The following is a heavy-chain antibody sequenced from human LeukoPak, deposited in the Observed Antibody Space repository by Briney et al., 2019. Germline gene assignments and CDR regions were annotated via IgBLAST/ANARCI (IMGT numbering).Heavy chain of an antibody. CDR2: IYYSGST. CDR3: ARGYYDSNGDSGFDP. Sequence: SQTLSLTCTVSGGSISSGGYYWSWIRQHPGKGLEWIGYIYYSGSTYYNPSLKSRVTISVDTSKNQFSLKLSSVTAADTAVYYCARGYYDSNGDSGFDPWGQGTLVTVSS. CDR1: GGSISSGGYY. J-gene: IGHJ5*02. D-gene: IGHD3-22*01. V-gene: IGHV4-31*03.